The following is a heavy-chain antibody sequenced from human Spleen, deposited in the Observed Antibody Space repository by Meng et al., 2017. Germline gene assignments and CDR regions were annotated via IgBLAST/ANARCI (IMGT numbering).Heavy chain of an antibody. CDR3: VRLPTGFPNWFDP. J-gene: IGHJ5*02. Sequence: QLQLQGSGPGLAKPSETLSLTCTVSGGSISSSSAYHWGWTRIRQPPGKGLEWIGNIHHSGTTYYNPSLKSRVTMSVDTSKNQFSLSLISVTAADTAVYYCVRLPTGFPNWFDPWGQGTLVTVSS. D-gene: IGHD1-1*01. CDR2: IHHSGTT. CDR1: GGSISSSSAYH. V-gene: IGHV4-39*01.